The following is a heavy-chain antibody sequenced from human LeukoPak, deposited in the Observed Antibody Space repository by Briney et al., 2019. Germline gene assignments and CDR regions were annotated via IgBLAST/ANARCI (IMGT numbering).Heavy chain of an antibody. J-gene: IGHJ4*02. Sequence: ASVKVSCKASGHTFTSYDINWVRQATGQGLEWMGWMNPNSGNTGYAQKFQGRVTMTRNTSISTAYMELRSLRSDDTAVYYCARVIKDSSGWYYFDYWGQGTLVTVSS. CDR3: ARVIKDSSGWYYFDY. D-gene: IGHD6-19*01. CDR1: GHTFTSYD. V-gene: IGHV1-8*01. CDR2: MNPNSGNT.